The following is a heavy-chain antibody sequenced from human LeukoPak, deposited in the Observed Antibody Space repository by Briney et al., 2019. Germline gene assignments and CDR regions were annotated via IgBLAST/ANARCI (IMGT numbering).Heavy chain of an antibody. CDR1: GFAFSDYY. D-gene: IGHD3-10*01. CDR3: ARDIYNYGSGSPFDF. J-gene: IGHJ4*02. Sequence: PGGSLRLSCAASGFAFSDYYMNWIRQAPGKGLEWVSYISNSGSSIYYADSVKGRFTVSRDNAQNSLSLQMNSLRAEDTAVYYCARDIYNYGSGSPFDFWGQGTLVTVSS. CDR2: ISNSGSSI. V-gene: IGHV3-11*01.